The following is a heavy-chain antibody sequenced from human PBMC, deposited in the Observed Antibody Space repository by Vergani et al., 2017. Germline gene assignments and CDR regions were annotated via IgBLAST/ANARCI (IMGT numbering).Heavy chain of an antibody. V-gene: IGHV4-34*01. CDR1: GGSFSGYY. J-gene: IGHJ5*02. CDR2: INHSGST. D-gene: IGHD6-6*01. Sequence: QVQLQQWGAGLLKPSETLFLTCAVYGGSFSGYYWSWIRQPPGKGLEWIGEINHSGSTNYNPSLKSRVTISVDTSKNQFSLKLSSVTAADTAVYYCARVRIAARHPTRFDPWGQGTLVTVSS. CDR3: ARVRIAARHPTRFDP.